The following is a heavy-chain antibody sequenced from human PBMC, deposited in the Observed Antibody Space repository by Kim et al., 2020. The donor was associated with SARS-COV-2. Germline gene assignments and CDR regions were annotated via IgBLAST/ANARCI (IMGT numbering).Heavy chain of an antibody. CDR2: INHSGST. V-gene: IGHV4-34*01. D-gene: IGHD3-10*01. Sequence: SETLSLTCAVYGGSFSGYYWSWIRQPPGKGLEWIGEINHSGSTNYNPSLKSRVTISVDTSKNQFSLKLSSVTAADTAVYYCARGGYYYGSGSYSKYYFD. J-gene: IGHJ4*01. CDR3: ARGGYYYGSGSYSKYYFD. CDR1: GGSFSGYY.